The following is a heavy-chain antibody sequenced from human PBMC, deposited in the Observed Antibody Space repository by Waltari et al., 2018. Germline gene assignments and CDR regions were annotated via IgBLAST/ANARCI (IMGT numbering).Heavy chain of an antibody. J-gene: IGHJ6*02. Sequence: VQLLESGGGLVQPGGSLRLSCAASGFTFTSYDMNWVRQAPGKGRAWVAGIGGSGGETYYAGSVKGRFIISRDNSQNTLHLQMNSPRAEDTAIYYCAKATYSSPNYGMDVWGQGTTVTVSS. CDR3: AKATYSSPNYGMDV. V-gene: IGHV3-23*01. CDR2: IGGSGGET. D-gene: IGHD6-13*01. CDR1: GFTFTSYD.